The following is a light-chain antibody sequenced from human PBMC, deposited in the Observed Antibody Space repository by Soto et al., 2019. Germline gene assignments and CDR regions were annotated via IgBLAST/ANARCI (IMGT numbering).Light chain of an antibody. CDR1: QSVDPSY. CDR3: QQYGGSAGWT. Sequence: DIVLTQSPGTLSVSPGERATLSCKASQSVDPSYLCWFQQRPGQAPRLLIYGTSNRATGIPDRFSGSGSGTDFTLTISRVAPGDIAVYFCQQYGGSAGWTFGQGTKVEMK. V-gene: IGKV3-20*01. CDR2: GTS. J-gene: IGKJ1*01.